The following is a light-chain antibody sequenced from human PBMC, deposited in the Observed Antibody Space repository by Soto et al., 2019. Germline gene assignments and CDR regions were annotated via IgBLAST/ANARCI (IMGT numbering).Light chain of an antibody. CDR2: LGS. CDR3: MQALQTPIT. J-gene: IGKJ5*01. CDR1: QSLLHSNGNNY. V-gene: IGKV2-28*01. Sequence: DIVMTQSPLSLPVSPGEPASISCRSSQSLLHSNGNNYLEWYLQKAGQSPQLLIYLGSNRASGVPDRFSGSGSGTDFTLKISRVEAEDVGVYYCMQALQTPITFGQGTRLEI.